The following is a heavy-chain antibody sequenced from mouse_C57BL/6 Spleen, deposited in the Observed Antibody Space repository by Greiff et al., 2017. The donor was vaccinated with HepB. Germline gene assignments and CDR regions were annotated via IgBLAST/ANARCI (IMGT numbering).Heavy chain of an antibody. CDR2: IHPNSGST. J-gene: IGHJ4*01. CDR3: ARDRSGPYAMDY. Sequence: VQLQQPGAELVKPGASVKLSCKASGYTFTSYWMHWVKQRPGQGLEWIGMIHPNSGSTNYNEKFKSKATLTVDKSSSTAYMQLSSLTSEDSAVYYCARDRSGPYAMDYWGQGTSVTVSS. V-gene: IGHV1-64*01. CDR1: GYTFTSYW. D-gene: IGHD3-2*02.